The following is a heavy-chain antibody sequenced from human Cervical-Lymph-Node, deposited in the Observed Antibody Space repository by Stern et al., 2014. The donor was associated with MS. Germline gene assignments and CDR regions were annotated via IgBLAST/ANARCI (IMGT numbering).Heavy chain of an antibody. D-gene: IGHD3/OR15-3a*01. CDR1: GYTLTSYG. V-gene: IGHV1-18*01. CDR3: ARDAALFGRNPLDY. Sequence: QVQLGQSGAEVKKPGASVKVSCKASGYTLTSYGISWVRQAPGQGLQWMGWISAYNGNTNYAKKLQGRVTMTTDTSTSTAYMELRILRSDDTAVYYCARDAALFGRNPLDYWGQGTLVTVSS. CDR2: ISAYNGNT. J-gene: IGHJ4*02.